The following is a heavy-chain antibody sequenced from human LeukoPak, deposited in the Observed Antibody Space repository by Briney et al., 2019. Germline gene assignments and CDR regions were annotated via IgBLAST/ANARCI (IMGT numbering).Heavy chain of an antibody. Sequence: SVKVACKAAGGTFSSYAISWVRQAPGQGLEWMGRIIPIFGIANYAQKFQGRVTITADKSTSTAYMELSSLRSEDTAVYYCARDGNCGGDCYSMDVWGQGTTVTVSS. V-gene: IGHV1-69*04. CDR3: ARDGNCGGDCYSMDV. CDR1: GGTFSSYA. CDR2: IIPIFGIA. D-gene: IGHD2-21*02. J-gene: IGHJ6*02.